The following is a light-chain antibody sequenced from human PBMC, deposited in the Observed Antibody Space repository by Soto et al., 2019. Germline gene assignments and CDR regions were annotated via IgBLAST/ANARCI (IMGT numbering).Light chain of an antibody. CDR2: LGS. CDR3: MQTLQTPLT. V-gene: IGKV2-28*01. Sequence: DIVMTQSPLSLPVTPGEPASISCRSSHSLLHSNGYNYLDWYLQKPGQSPQLLIYLGSNRASGVPDRFSGSGSGTDFTLKISRVEAEDVEVYYCMQTLQTPLTFGGGTKVEIK. J-gene: IGKJ4*01. CDR1: HSLLHSNGYNY.